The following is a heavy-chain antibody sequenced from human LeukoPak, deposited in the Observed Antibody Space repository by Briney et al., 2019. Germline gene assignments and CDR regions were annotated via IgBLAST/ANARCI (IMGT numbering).Heavy chain of an antibody. J-gene: IGHJ5*01. CDR1: GINFSRYA. CDR2: ISYDGSNK. V-gene: IGHV3-30-3*01. D-gene: IGHD6-19*01. Sequence: GGSLRLSCAVSGINFSRYAMSWVRQAPGKGLEWVAVISYDGSNKYYADSVKGRFTISRDNSKNTLYLQMNSLIVEDTAVYFCARAGYSSGFDSWGQGTLVTVSS. CDR3: ARAGYSSGFDS.